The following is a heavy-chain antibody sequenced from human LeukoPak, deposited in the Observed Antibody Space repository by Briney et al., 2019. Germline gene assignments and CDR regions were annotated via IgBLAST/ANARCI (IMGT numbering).Heavy chain of an antibody. V-gene: IGHV3-23*01. D-gene: IGHD6-13*01. J-gene: IGHJ5*02. Sequence: PGGSLRLSCAASGFTFSSYAMSWVRQAPGKGLEWVSAISGSGGSTYYADSVKGRFTISRDNSKNTLYLQMNSLRPEDTAVYYCEKDLCVHSSSPMVNWFDPWGEGTLVTVSS. CDR2: ISGSGGST. CDR3: EKDLCVHSSSPMVNWFDP. CDR1: GFTFSSYA.